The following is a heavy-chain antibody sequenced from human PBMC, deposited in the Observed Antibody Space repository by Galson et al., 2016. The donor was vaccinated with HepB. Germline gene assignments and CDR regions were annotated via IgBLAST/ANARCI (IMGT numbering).Heavy chain of an antibody. Sequence: SLRLSCAASGFSLSSYAMYWVRQTPGKGLEWVSRISWNSGNLDYADSVKGRFTISRDNAKDSLYLQMNSLRPEDTALYYCATDGTGSGGMDYWGQGTLVTVSS. CDR1: GFSLSSYA. D-gene: IGHD3-3*01. V-gene: IGHV3-9*01. CDR3: ATDGTGSGGMDY. CDR2: ISWNSGNL. J-gene: IGHJ4*02.